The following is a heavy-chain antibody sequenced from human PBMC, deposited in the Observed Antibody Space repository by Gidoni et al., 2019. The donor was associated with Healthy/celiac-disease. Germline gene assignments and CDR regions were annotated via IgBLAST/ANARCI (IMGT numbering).Heavy chain of an antibody. J-gene: IGHJ4*02. CDR2: ISYDGSNK. CDR1: GFTFSSYA. D-gene: IGHD4-17*01. CDR3: ARGPGSHPYGVGI. Sequence: AASGFTFSSYAMHWVRQAPGKGLEWVAVISYDGSNKYYADSVKGRFTISRDNSKNTLYLQMNSLRAEDTAVYYCARGPGSHPYGVGIWGQGTLVTVSS. V-gene: IGHV3-30-3*01.